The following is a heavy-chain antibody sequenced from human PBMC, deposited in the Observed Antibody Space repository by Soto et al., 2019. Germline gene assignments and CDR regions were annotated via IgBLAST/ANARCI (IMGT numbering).Heavy chain of an antibody. CDR1: GFTVSSNY. CDR2: IYAGGST. Sequence: EMQLVESGGGLVQPGGSLRLSCAASGFTVSSNYMSWVRQAPGKGLEWVSVIYAGGSTHYADSVEGRFTISRDNSKNTLYLQMNSLRAEDTAVYYCVREKVTMLVGFYYLDYWGQGTLVTVSS. J-gene: IGHJ4*02. CDR3: VREKVTMLVGFYYLDY. V-gene: IGHV3-66*01. D-gene: IGHD3-22*01.